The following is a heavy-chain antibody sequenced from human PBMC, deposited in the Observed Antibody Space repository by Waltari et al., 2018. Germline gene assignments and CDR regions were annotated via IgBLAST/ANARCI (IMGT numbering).Heavy chain of an antibody. D-gene: IGHD3-10*01. V-gene: IGHV3-23*01. CDR3: ARHLYGIDYLELDN. CDR2: ISDSGIIT. Sequence: EVHLLESGGGLAQPGGSLRLSCAASGFNFISYAMSWVRQAPGKGLEWVSGISDSGIITNYADSVKGRFTVSRDNSKNTVFLQLNSLTSEDTAIYYCARHLYGIDYLELDNWGRGTLVTVSS. CDR1: GFNFISYA. J-gene: IGHJ4*02.